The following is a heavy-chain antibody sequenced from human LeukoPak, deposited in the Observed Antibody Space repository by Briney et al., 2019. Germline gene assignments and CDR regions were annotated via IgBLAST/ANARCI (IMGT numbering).Heavy chain of an antibody. Sequence: GGSLRLSCAASGFTFSSYAMSWVRQAPGKGLEWVSAISGSGGSTYYADSVKGRFTISRDNSKNTLYLRMNSLRAEDTAVYYCANRVAGYYFDYWGQGTLVTVSS. CDR2: ISGSGGST. CDR3: ANRVAGYYFDY. J-gene: IGHJ4*02. V-gene: IGHV3-23*01. CDR1: GFTFSSYA. D-gene: IGHD6-19*01.